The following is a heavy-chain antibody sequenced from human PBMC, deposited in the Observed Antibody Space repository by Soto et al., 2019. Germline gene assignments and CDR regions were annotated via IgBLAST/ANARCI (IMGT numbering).Heavy chain of an antibody. V-gene: IGHV4-39*01. CDR3: ARGLRRLWFGELRNWFDP. J-gene: IGHJ5*02. D-gene: IGHD3-10*01. CDR2: IYYSGST. CDR1: GGSISSSSYY. Sequence: SETLSLTCTVSGGSISSSSYYWGWIRQPPGKGLEWIGSIYYSGSTYYNPSLKSRVTISVDTSKNQFSLKLSSVTAADTAVYYCARGLRRLWFGELRNWFDPWGQGTLVTVSS.